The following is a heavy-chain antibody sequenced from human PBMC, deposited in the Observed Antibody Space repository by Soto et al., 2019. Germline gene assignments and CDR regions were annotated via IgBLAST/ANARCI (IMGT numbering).Heavy chain of an antibody. CDR3: AIIGRGDYSDFDY. CDR2: IRPNDGHT. J-gene: IGHJ4*02. V-gene: IGHV1-18*01. D-gene: IGHD4-4*01. Sequence: ASVKVSCKGLGYTFTSYAISWVLQAPGQGLEWMGWIRPNDGHTNYAQKFQDRVTMTRDTSTTTVYMDLRSLGSDDTAVYYCAIIGRGDYSDFDYWGQGTLVTVSS. CDR1: GYTFTSYA.